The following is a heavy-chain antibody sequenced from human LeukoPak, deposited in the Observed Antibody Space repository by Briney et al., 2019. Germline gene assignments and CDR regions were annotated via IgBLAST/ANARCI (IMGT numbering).Heavy chain of an antibody. D-gene: IGHD3-22*01. Sequence: SETLSLTCAVYGGSFSGYYWSWIRQPPGKGLEWIGEINHSGSTNYNPSLKSRVTISVDTYKNQLSLRLSSVTAADTAVYYCASDRFYYDSSGYYSKYYFDYWGQGTLVTVSS. CDR3: ASDRFYYDSSGYYSKYYFDY. J-gene: IGHJ4*02. CDR2: INHSGST. V-gene: IGHV4-34*01. CDR1: GGSFSGYY.